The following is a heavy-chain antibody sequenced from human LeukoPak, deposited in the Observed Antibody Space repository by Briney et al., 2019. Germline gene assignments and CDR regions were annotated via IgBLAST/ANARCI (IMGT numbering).Heavy chain of an antibody. J-gene: IGHJ4*02. D-gene: IGHD5-24*01. Sequence: SETLSLTCSVSGASIETHYWSWIRQSPGKGLEWIGYLYSSGSTNYNPSLKSRVTISEDTSKNQFSLKLSSVTAADTATYYCARRRRDGDNFDLWGQGTLVTVSS. CDR2: LYSSGST. V-gene: IGHV4-59*11. CDR3: ARRRRDGDNFDL. CDR1: GASIETHY.